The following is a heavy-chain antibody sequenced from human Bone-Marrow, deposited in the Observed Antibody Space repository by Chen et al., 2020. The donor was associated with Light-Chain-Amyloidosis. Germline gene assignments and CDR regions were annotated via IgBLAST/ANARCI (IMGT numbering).Heavy chain of an antibody. CDR3: ARGDFRQDYFDY. CDR2: INHSGST. J-gene: IGHJ4*02. CDR1: GGSFSGYY. V-gene: IGHV4-34*01. Sequence: QVQLQESGPGLLKPSETLSLTCAVYGGSFSGYYWSWIRQPPGKGLEWIGEINHSGSTNYNPSLKSRVTISVDTSKNQFSLKLSSVTAADTAVYYCARGDFRQDYFDYWGQGTLVTVSS.